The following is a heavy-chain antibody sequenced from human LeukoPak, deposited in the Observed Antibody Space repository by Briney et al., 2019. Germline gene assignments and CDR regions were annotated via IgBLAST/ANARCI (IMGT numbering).Heavy chain of an antibody. CDR1: GYTFTSYG. D-gene: IGHD2-15*01. J-gene: IGHJ4*02. CDR3: ARDPSQWYSPDYFDY. V-gene: IGHV1-18*01. Sequence: ASVKVSCKASGYTFTSYGISWVRQAPGQGLEWMGWISAYNGNTNYAQKLQGRVTVTTDTSTSTAYMELRSLRSDDTAVYYCARDPSQWYSPDYFDYWGQGTLVTVSS. CDR2: ISAYNGNT.